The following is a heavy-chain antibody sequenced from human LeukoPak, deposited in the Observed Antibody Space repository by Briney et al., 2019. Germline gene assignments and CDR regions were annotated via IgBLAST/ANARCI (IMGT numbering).Heavy chain of an antibody. CDR1: GGSFSGYY. Sequence: SETLSLTCAVYGGSFSGYYWSWIRQPPGKGLEWIGEINHSGSTNYNPSLKSRVTISVDTSKNQFSLKLSSVTAADTAVYYCARGVYDFWSGYYRVNAFDIWGQGTMVTVSS. CDR2: INHSGST. CDR3: ARGVYDFWSGYYRVNAFDI. D-gene: IGHD3-3*01. J-gene: IGHJ3*02. V-gene: IGHV4-34*01.